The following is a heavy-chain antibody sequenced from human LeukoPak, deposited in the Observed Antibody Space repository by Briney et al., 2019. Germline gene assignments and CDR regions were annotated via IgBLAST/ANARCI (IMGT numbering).Heavy chain of an antibody. CDR1: GGSFSGYY. D-gene: IGHD3-16*01. Sequence: SETLSLTCAVYGGSFSGYYWSWIRQPPGKGLEWIGEINHSGSTNYNPSLKSRVTISVDTSKNQFSLKLSSVTAADTAVYYCARGGGITSQPWVCYYVDVWGKGTTVTVSS. J-gene: IGHJ6*03. CDR2: INHSGST. CDR3: ARGGGITSQPWVCYYVDV. V-gene: IGHV4-34*01.